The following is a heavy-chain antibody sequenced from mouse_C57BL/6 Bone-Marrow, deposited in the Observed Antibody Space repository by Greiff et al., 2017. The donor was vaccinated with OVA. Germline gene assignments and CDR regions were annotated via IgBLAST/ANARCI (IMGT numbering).Heavy chain of an antibody. CDR3: TRWNFFYYAMDY. V-gene: IGHV1-5*01. J-gene: IGHJ4*01. Sequence: EVQLQQSGTVLARPGASVKMSCKTSGYTFTSYWMHWVNQRPGQGLEWIGDIYPGNSDTSYNQKFKGKAKLTAVTSASTAYMELSSLTNEYSAVYYCTRWNFFYYAMDYWGQGTSVTVSS. CDR2: IYPGNSDT. CDR1: GYTFTSYW.